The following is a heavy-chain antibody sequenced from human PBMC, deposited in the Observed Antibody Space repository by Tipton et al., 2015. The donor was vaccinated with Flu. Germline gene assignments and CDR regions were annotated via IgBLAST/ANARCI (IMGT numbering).Heavy chain of an antibody. J-gene: IGHJ4*02. CDR3: ARIPQNWGRYFDY. CDR2: ISSSSNYI. D-gene: IGHD7-27*01. V-gene: IGHV3-21*01. Sequence: SLRLSCAPSGFTLISHSMSWVRQAPGKGLEWVSSISSSSNYIYYADSVKGRFTVSRDNAKNSLYLQMNSLSAEDTAVYYCARIPQNWGRYFDYWGQGTLVTVSS. CDR1: GFTLISHS.